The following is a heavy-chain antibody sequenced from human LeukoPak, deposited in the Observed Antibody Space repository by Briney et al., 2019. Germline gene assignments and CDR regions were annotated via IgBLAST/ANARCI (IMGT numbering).Heavy chain of an antibody. CDR2: ISGSGPYT. D-gene: IGHD2-2*03. Sequence: GGSLRLSCAASGFXFSSYAMSWVRQAPGKGQEWVSGISGSGPYTFYTDSVKGRFTISRDSSKNTLYLQMNSLRAEDTALCYCAKHGYCSGISCFFDFWGQGTLVTVSS. CDR1: GFXFSSYA. CDR3: AKHGYCSGISCFFDF. V-gene: IGHV3-23*01. J-gene: IGHJ4*02.